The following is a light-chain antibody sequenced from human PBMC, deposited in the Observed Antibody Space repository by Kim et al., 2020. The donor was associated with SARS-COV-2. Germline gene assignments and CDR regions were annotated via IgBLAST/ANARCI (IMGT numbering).Light chain of an antibody. CDR1: SPNIGNNS. J-gene: IGLJ2*01. Sequence: GPKVTISCSERSPNIGNNSVPWYQPLPGTAPKLLIYDNNKRPSGIPDRFSGSKSGTSATLGITGLQTGDEADYYCGTWDSSLSAVVFGGGTQLTVL. CDR3: GTWDSSLSAVV. CDR2: DNN. V-gene: IGLV1-51*01.